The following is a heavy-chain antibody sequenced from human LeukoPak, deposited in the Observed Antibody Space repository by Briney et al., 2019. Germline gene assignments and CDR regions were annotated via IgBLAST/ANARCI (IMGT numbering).Heavy chain of an antibody. CDR1: GGSISNNY. Sequence: SETLSLTCIVSGGSISNNYWSWIRQPPGKGLEWIGYIYYSGSTNYNPSLKSRATISIDTSKNQFSLKLSSVTAADTAVYYCARGDSGSYYYYDYWGQGILVTVSS. CDR2: IYYSGST. V-gene: IGHV4-59*01. J-gene: IGHJ4*02. D-gene: IGHD1-26*01. CDR3: ARGDSGSYYYYDY.